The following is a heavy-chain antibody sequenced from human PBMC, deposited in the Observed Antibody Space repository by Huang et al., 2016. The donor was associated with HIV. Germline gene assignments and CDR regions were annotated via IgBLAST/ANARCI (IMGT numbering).Heavy chain of an antibody. V-gene: IGHV1-69*13. CDR3: ARGLTVLAKFDF. J-gene: IGHJ4*02. D-gene: IGHD4-17*01. Sequence: QVQLVQSGAVVKTPGSSVKVSFKASGGTFRNSAINWVRQAPGQGPEVMGGIIPMLGRPDYARKFQGRVTITADDSTSTAYMDLSSLTSDDTAVYYCARGLTVLAKFDFWGQGTLVTVSS. CDR1: GGTFRNSA. CDR2: IIPMLGRP.